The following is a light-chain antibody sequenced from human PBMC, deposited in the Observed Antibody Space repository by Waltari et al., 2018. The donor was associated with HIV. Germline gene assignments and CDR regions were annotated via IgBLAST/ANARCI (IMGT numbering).Light chain of an antibody. J-gene: IGLJ2*01. Sequence: SSELTQDPAVSVTLGQTVRITCQGDGLRSSYATWYQQKPGQAPVVCIYGKNNRPSGIPDRFSGSSSGTTASLTITGAQAEDEADFYCKSRDSSGNHLIFGGGTRLTVL. V-gene: IGLV3-19*01. CDR3: KSRDSSGNHLI. CDR2: GKN. CDR1: GLRSSY.